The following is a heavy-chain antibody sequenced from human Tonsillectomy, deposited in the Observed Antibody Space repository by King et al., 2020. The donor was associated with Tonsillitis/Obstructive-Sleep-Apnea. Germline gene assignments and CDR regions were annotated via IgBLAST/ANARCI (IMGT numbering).Heavy chain of an antibody. V-gene: IGHV4-31*03. J-gene: IGHJ4*02. CDR1: GGSISSGGYY. CDR3: ARGVHDRSGYYVPVEY. Sequence: QLQESGPGLVKPSQTLSLTCTVSGGSISSGGYYWSWIRQHPGKGLEWIGYIYNSGSTYYNPSLKSRVTISVDTSKNQFSLKLSSVTAADTAVYYWARGVHDRSGYYVPVEYWGQGTLVTVSS. D-gene: IGHD3-22*01. CDR2: IYNSGST.